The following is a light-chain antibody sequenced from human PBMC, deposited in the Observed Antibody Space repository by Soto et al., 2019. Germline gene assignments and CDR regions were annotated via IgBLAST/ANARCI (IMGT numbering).Light chain of an antibody. Sequence: QAVLTQPASVYGSPGQSITISCTGTSSDVGYYNYVSWYQQHPGKAPKLMVYDVSNRPSGVSNRFSGSKSGNTASLTISGLQAEDEADYYCRSYTTGNTYVFGTGTKLTVL. CDR3: RSYTTGNTYV. CDR1: SSDVGYYNY. V-gene: IGLV2-14*03. CDR2: DVS. J-gene: IGLJ1*01.